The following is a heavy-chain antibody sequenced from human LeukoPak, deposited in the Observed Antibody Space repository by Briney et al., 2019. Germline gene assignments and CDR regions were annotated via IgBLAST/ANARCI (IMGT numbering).Heavy chain of an antibody. Sequence: GGSLRLSCAASGFPFSIYAMSWVRQAPGKGLEWVSSISGGGDRAFYADSVQGRFTISKDISKNTLYLQMYSLRVEDTAEYFCAKDQQWSPVKAFDMWGQGTTVTVSS. D-gene: IGHD6-19*01. CDR3: AKDQQWSPVKAFDM. J-gene: IGHJ3*02. V-gene: IGHV3-23*01. CDR2: ISGGGDRA. CDR1: GFPFSIYA.